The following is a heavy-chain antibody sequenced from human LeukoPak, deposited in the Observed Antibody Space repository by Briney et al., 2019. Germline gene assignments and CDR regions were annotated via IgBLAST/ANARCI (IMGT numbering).Heavy chain of an antibody. D-gene: IGHD2-8*01. Sequence: PGGSLRLSCAASGFTFSSYAMTWVRQAPGKGLEWVSTISRDGDFTDYADSVKGRFTISRDSSKNTLYLHVNSLRAEDTAVYYCAKVPLGYYTISTLPLDYWGQGTLVTVSS. CDR1: GFTFSSYA. J-gene: IGHJ4*02. CDR3: AKVPLGYYTISTLPLDY. CDR2: ISRDGDFT. V-gene: IGHV3-23*01.